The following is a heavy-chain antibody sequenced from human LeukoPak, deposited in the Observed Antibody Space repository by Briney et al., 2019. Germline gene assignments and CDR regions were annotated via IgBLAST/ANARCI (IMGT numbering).Heavy chain of an antibody. CDR2: IKADGSEK. CDR1: GFTFSDYW. Sequence: GGSLRLSCAASGFTFSDYWMSWVRQAPGKGLEWVANIKADGSEKHYVDSVKGRFTISRDNAKNSLYPQMNSLRAEDTAVYYCATNWNYRFDYWGRGTLVTVSS. CDR3: ATNWNYRFDY. J-gene: IGHJ4*02. D-gene: IGHD1-7*01. V-gene: IGHV3-7*01.